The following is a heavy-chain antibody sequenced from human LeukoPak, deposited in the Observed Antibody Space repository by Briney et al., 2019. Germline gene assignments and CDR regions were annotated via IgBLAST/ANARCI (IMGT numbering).Heavy chain of an antibody. D-gene: IGHD3-10*01. J-gene: IGHJ4*02. Sequence: GGSLRLSCAASGFDFTTYAMSWVRPAPGKGLEWVSGISGSGDTTYYADSVKGRFTISRDNSKNMLYLQIKSLGAEDTDIYYCAKLDGSGAGSSRPPIDYWGQGSLVTVSS. CDR1: GFDFTTYA. CDR3: AKLDGSGAGSSRPPIDY. CDR2: ISGSGDTT. V-gene: IGHV3-23*01.